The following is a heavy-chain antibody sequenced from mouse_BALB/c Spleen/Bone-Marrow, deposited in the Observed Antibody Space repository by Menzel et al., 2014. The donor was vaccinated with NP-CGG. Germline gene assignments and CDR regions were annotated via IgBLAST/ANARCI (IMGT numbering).Heavy chain of an antibody. CDR3: AREGYGNYAY. CDR1: GYTFTSYT. Sequence: VQLQESGAELARPRASVKMSCKASGYTFTSYTMHWVKQRPGQGLEWIGYINPSSGYTNYNQKFKDKATLTADKSSSTAYMQLSSLTSEDSAVYYCAREGYGNYAYWGQGTLVTVSA. V-gene: IGHV1-4*01. D-gene: IGHD2-10*02. CDR2: INPSSGYT. J-gene: IGHJ3*01.